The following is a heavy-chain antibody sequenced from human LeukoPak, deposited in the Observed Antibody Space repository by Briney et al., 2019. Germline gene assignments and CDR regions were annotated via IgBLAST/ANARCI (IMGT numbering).Heavy chain of an antibody. V-gene: IGHV4-59*08. J-gene: IGHJ3*01. CDR1: GGSISSYY. D-gene: IGHD6-13*01. CDR3: ARHHRRGGAAADTALAF. CDR2: IYYSGST. Sequence: PSETLSLTCNVSGGSISSYYWSWIRQPPGKGLEWIGYIYYSGSTNYNPSLKSRVTISVDTSKNQFSLKLSSVTAADTAVYYCARHHRRGGAAADTALAFWGQGTMVTVSS.